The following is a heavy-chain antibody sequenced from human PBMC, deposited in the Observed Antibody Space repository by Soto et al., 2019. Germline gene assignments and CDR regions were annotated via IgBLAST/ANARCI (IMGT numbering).Heavy chain of an antibody. CDR3: ARLTILVSEVAAADGGMDV. CDR2: IIPIFGTA. CDR1: GGTFSSYA. J-gene: IGHJ6*02. V-gene: IGHV1-69*12. Sequence: QVQLVQSGAEVKKPGSSVKVSCKASGGTFSSYAISWVRQAPGQGLEWMGGIIPIFGTANYAQKFQGRVTITADESTSTAYMELSSLRSEDTAVYYCARLTILVSEVAAADGGMDVWGQGTTVTVSS. D-gene: IGHD6-13*01.